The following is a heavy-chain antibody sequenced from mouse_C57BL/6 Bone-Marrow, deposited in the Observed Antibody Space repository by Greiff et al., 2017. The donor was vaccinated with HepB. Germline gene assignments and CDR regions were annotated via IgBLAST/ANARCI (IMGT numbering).Heavy chain of an antibody. Sequence: VKLQQPGAELVKPGASVKVSCKASGYTFTSYWMHWVKQRPGQGLEWIGRIHPSDSDTNYNQKFKGKATLTVDKSSSTAYMQLSSLTSEDSAVYYWAILGYYGSSSYAMDYWGQGTSVTVSS. CDR1: GYTFTSYW. V-gene: IGHV1-74*01. J-gene: IGHJ4*01. D-gene: IGHD1-1*01. CDR2: IHPSDSDT. CDR3: AILGYYGSSSYAMDY.